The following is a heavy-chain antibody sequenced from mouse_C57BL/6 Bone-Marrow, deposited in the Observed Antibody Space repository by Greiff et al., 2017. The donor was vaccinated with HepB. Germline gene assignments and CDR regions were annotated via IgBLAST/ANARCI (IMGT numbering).Heavy chain of an antibody. CDR1: GYSITSGYY. D-gene: IGHD4-1*01. CDR2: ISYDGSN. CDR3: ARAPNLSWFAY. Sequence: EVQLVESGPGLVKPSQSLSLTCSVTGYSITSGYYWNWIRQFPGNKLEWMGYISYDGSNNYNPSLKNRISITRDTSKNQFFLKLNSVTTEDTATYYCARAPNLSWFAYWGQGTLVTVSA. V-gene: IGHV3-6*01. J-gene: IGHJ3*01.